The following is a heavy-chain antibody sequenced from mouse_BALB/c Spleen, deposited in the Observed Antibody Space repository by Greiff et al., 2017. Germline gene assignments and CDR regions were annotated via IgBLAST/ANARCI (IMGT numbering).Heavy chain of an antibody. D-gene: IGHD1-2*01. J-gene: IGHJ1*01. V-gene: IGHV5-4*02. Sequence: EVHLVESGGGLVKPGGSLKLSCAASGFTFSDYYMYWVRQTPEKRLEWVATISDGGSYTYYPDSVKGRFTISRDNAKNNLYLQMSSLKSEDTAMYFCARALLRVRYFEVWGAGTTVTVSS. CDR2: ISDGGSYT. CDR1: GFTFSDYY. CDR3: ARALLRVRYFEV.